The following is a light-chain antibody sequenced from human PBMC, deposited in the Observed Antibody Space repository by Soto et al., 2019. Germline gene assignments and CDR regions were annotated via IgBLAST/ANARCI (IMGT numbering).Light chain of an antibody. Sequence: DVVVTQTPLALSVTPGQPASMSCKSSQSLLYSDGKTYLYWYLQRPGQPPQLLIYDVSNRFSGVPDRFSGSGSGTDFTLKISRVEAEDVGVYYCMQRTHVPITFGQGTRLEIK. CDR3: MQRTHVPIT. V-gene: IGKV2D-29*01. CDR1: QSLLYSDGKTY. CDR2: DVS. J-gene: IGKJ5*01.